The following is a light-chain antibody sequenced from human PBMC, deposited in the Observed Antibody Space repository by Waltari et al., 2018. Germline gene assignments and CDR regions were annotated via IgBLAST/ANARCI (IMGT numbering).Light chain of an antibody. CDR3: CSDAGSGTYV. CDR2: EVT. V-gene: IGLV2-23*02. J-gene: IGLJ1*01. Sequence: QSALTQPASVSGSPGQSITISCTGTSSDIGKYNSVSCYQHPPGKVPKVMISEVTKRPSGVSNRFSGSKSGNTASLTISGLQADDEAEYYCCSDAGSGTYVFGTGTKLTV. CDR1: SSDIGKYNS.